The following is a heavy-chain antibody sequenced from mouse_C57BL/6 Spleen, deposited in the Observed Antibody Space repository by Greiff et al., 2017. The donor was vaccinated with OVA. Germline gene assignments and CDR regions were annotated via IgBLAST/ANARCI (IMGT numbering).Heavy chain of an antibody. CDR2: ISYSGST. J-gene: IGHJ2*01. CDR3: ARGWYYGSSYLFDY. CDR1: GYSITSGYD. D-gene: IGHD1-1*01. Sequence: ESGPGMVKPSQSLSLTCTVTGYSITSGYDWHWIRHFPGNKLEWMGYISYSGSTNYNPSLKSRISITHDTSKNHFFLKLNSVTTEDTATYYCARGWYYGSSYLFDYWGQGTTLTVSS. V-gene: IGHV3-1*01.